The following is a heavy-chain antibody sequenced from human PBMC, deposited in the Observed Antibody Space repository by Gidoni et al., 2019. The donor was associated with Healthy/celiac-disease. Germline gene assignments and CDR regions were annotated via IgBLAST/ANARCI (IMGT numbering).Heavy chain of an antibody. Sequence: EVQLVESGGGLVKPGGSLRLSCAASGLTFSNAWMNWVRQAPGKGLEWVGRIKSKTDGGTTDYAAPVKGRFTISRDDSKNTLYLQMNSLKTEDTAVYYCTTSSSGWSLIDYWGQGTLVTVSS. V-gene: IGHV3-15*07. CDR1: GLTFSNAW. D-gene: IGHD6-19*01. CDR3: TTSSSGWSLIDY. J-gene: IGHJ4*02. CDR2: IKSKTDGGTT.